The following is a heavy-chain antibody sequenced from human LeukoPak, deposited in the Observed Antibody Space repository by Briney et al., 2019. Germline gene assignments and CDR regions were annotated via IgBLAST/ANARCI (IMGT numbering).Heavy chain of an antibody. V-gene: IGHV6-1*01. Sequence: SQTLSLTCGLSGDTVSSNSATWSWIRQSPSRGLEWLGRTYYRSKWFNEYAVSVKSRITINPDTSKNQFSLQLNSVTPEDTAVYYCARATGSRSYSYWGQGTLVTVSS. J-gene: IGHJ4*02. CDR3: ARATGSRSYSY. CDR2: TYYRSKWFN. D-gene: IGHD3-16*02. CDR1: GDTVSSNSAT.